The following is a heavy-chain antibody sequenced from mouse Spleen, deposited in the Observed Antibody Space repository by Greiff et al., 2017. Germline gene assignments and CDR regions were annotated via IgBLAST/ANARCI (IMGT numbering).Heavy chain of an antibody. V-gene: IGHV5-6-3*01. CDR2: INSNGGST. J-gene: IGHJ4*01. CDR1: GFTFSSYG. Sequence: EVKLMESGGGLVQPGGSLKLSCAASGFTFSSYGMSWVRQTPDKRLELVATINSNGGSTYYPDSVKGRFTISRDNAKNTLYLQMSSLKSEDTAMYYCAREGLDYWGQGTSVTVSS. CDR3: AREGLDY.